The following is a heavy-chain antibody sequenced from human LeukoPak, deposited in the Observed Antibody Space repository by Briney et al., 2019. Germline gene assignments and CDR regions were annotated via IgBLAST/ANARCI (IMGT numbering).Heavy chain of an antibody. CDR1: GYTFINDY. Sequence: ASVKVSCKASGYTFINDYTHWVRQAPGQGLEWMGRIDPGGDSVNYAQKFQDRVTMTRDTFTDTVYLELSSLRSEDTAINYCARRMADGGTNHWGQGTLVTVSS. CDR2: IDPGGDSV. V-gene: IGHV1-46*01. J-gene: IGHJ5*02. CDR3: ARRMADGGTNH. D-gene: IGHD2-15*01.